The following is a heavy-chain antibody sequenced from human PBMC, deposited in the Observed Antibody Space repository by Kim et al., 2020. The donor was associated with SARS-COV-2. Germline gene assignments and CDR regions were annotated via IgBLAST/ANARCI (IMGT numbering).Heavy chain of an antibody. V-gene: IGHV3-53*04. Sequence: TCYSDSVKGRCTISRHDSKNIVSLQMNSLKVEDTAVYYCARDPGNRNGMSVWGPGTTVTVSS. CDR3: ARDPGNRNGMSV. CDR2: T. J-gene: IGHJ6*02.